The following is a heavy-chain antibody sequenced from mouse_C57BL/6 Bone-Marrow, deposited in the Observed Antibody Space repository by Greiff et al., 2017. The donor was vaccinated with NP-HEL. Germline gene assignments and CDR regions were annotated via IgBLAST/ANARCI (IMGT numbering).Heavy chain of an antibody. J-gene: IGHJ2*01. CDR1: GYTFTRYW. D-gene: IGHD2-4*01. Sequence: QVQLQQPGAELVRPGTSVKLSCKASGYTFTRYWMHCVKQRPGQGLEWIGVIDPSDSYTNYSQKFKGKATLTVDTSSSTAYMQLSSLPTEDTAVYYCASRSTMITRYFDYGGQGTTLTVSS. CDR2: IDPSDSYT. V-gene: IGHV1-59*01. CDR3: ASRSTMITRYFDY.